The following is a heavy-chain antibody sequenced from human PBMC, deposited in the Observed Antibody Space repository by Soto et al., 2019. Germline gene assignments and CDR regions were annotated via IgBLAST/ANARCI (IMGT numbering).Heavy chain of an antibody. J-gene: IGHJ2*01. CDR1: GFTVDTNY. CDR2: IYRGGSA. D-gene: IGHD3-10*01. CDR3: ARREGSGFHSDWYFDL. V-gene: IGHV3-53*04. Sequence: GGSLRLSCAASGFTVDTNYMTWLRQAPGRGLEWVSLIYRGGSADYAASVKGRFTISRHTSENTVYLQMNRLTRDDTAVYYCARREGSGFHSDWYFDLWGRGTLVTVSS.